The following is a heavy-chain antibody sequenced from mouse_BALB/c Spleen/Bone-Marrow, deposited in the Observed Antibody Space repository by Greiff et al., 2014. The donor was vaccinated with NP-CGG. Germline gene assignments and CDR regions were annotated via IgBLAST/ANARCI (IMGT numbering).Heavy chain of an antibody. Sequence: VQRVESGAELARPGASVKMSCKASGYTFTTYTIHWVKQRPGQGLEWIGYINPSSGYANYNQNFKDKATLTADKSSSTAYVQLSSLTSEDSAVYYCTRITTVVRYFDVWGTGTTVTVSS. CDR2: INPSSGYA. CDR3: TRITTVVRYFDV. J-gene: IGHJ1*03. V-gene: IGHV1-4*01. CDR1: GYTFTTYT. D-gene: IGHD1-1*01.